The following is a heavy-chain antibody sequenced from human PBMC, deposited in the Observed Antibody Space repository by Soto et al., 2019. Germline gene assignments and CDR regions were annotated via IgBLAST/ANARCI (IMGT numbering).Heavy chain of an antibody. CDR3: ARELVTGHYFDY. D-gene: IGHD2-21*02. CDR2: IYYSGST. Sequence: SETLSLTCTVSGGSISSGGYYWSWIRQHPGKGLEWIGYIYYSGSTYYNPSLKSRVTISVDTSKNQFSLKLSSVTAADTAVYYCARELVTGHYFDYWGQGTLVTVSS. V-gene: IGHV4-31*03. CDR1: GGSISSGGYY. J-gene: IGHJ4*02.